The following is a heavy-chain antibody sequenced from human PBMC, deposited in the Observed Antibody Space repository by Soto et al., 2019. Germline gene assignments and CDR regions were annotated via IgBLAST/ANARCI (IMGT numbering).Heavy chain of an antibody. D-gene: IGHD1-26*01. CDR2: ISGSGGST. J-gene: IGHJ4*02. CDR3: AKDFGIVGATTGRDFDY. Sequence: GGSLRLSCAASGFTFSSYAMSWVRQAPGKGLEWVSAISGSGGSTYYADSVKGRFTISRDNSKNTLYLQMNSLRAEDTAVYYCAKDFGIVGATTGRDFDYWGQGTLVTVSS. V-gene: IGHV3-23*01. CDR1: GFTFSSYA.